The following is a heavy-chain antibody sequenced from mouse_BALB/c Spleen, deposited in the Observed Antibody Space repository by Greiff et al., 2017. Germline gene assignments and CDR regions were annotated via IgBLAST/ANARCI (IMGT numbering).Heavy chain of an antibody. J-gene: IGHJ3*01. CDR2: ISYSGST. CDR3: AGNYDYIAWFAY. Sequence: VQLKESGPGLVKPSQSLSLTCTVTGYSITSDYAWNWIRQFPGNKLEWMGYISYSGSTSYNPSLKSRISITRDTSKNQFFLQLNSVTTEDTATYYCAGNYDYIAWFAYWGQGTLVTVSA. V-gene: IGHV3-2*02. D-gene: IGHD2-4*01. CDR1: GYSITSDYA.